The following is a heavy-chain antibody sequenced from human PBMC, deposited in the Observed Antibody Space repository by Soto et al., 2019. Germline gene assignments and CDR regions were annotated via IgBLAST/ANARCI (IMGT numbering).Heavy chain of an antibody. Sequence: SETLSLTCSVSGGSISTVGHYWTWIRQSPGKGLEWIGSIYHTGSTYYSKSLRSRLTMSVDTSKSQFSLRLSSVTAADTAVYYCARATGTLRSRNCDYWGQGSLVTVSS. CDR2: IYHTGST. CDR3: ARATGTLRSRNCDY. CDR1: GGSISTVGHY. D-gene: IGHD1-1*01. V-gene: IGHV4-31*03. J-gene: IGHJ4*02.